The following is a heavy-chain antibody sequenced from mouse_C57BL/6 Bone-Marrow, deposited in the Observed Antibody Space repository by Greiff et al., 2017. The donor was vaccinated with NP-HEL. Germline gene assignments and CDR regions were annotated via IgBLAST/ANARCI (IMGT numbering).Heavy chain of an antibody. J-gene: IGHJ4*01. D-gene: IGHD1-1*01. Sequence: EVHLVESGGGLVKPGGSLKLSCAASGFTFSSYAMSWVRQTPEKRLEWVATISDGGSYTYYPDNVKGRFTISRDNAKNNLYLQMSHLKSEDTAMYYCARDGYGSSHYYAMDYWGQGTSVTVSS. CDR3: ARDGYGSSHYYAMDY. V-gene: IGHV5-4*01. CDR2: ISDGGSYT. CDR1: GFTFSSYA.